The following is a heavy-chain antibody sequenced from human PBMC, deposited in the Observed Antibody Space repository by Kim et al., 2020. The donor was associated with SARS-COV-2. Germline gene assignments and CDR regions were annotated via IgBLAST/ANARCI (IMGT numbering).Heavy chain of an antibody. CDR2: IGTVSLYT. Sequence: GGSLRLSCAASGFSFGDYYMSWVRQAPGKGLEWLSYIGTVSLYTVYADSVMGRFTVSRDNAKKSLWLQMSSLRVDDTAVYYCARGGGDSYYHGMDVWGRGTTVTVS. CDR1: GFSFGDYY. V-gene: IGHV3-11*05. CDR3: ARGGGDSYYHGMDV. J-gene: IGHJ6*02. D-gene: IGHD2-15*01.